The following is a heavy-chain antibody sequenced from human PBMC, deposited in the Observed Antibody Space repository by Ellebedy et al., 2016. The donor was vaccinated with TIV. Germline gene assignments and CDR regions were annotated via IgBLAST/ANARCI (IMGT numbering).Heavy chain of an antibody. Sequence: AASVKVSCKAFGGNFSTYTINWVRQAPGQGLEWMGGIIPVFRRANYAQRLQGRLTITADESTATAYMELSSLRSEDTAVYYCARATVTPILDYWGQGTLVTVSS. D-gene: IGHD4-17*01. CDR1: GGNFSTYT. V-gene: IGHV1-69*13. CDR2: IIPVFRRA. J-gene: IGHJ4*02. CDR3: ARATVTPILDY.